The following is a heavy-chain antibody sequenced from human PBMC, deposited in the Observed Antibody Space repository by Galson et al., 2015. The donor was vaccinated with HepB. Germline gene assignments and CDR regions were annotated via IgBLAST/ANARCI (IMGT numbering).Heavy chain of an antibody. D-gene: IGHD2-21*02. CDR2: IIPIFGTA. CDR1: GYTFTSYG. CDR3: AREAYCGGDCYGTSRIDEAVDY. J-gene: IGHJ4*02. Sequence: SVKVSCKASGYTFTSYGISWVRQAPGQGLEWMGGIIPIFGTANYAQKFQGRVTITADESTSTAYMELSSLRSEDTAVYYCAREAYCGGDCYGTSRIDEAVDYWGQGTLVTVSS. V-gene: IGHV1-69*13.